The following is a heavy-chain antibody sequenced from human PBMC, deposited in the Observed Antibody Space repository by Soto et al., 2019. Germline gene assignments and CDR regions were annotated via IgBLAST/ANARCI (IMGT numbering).Heavy chain of an antibody. J-gene: IGHJ3*01. D-gene: IGHD2-8*01. CDR3: VRRYFTNGVCYAFDF. CDR2: IYWDDDK. V-gene: IGHV2-5*02. Sequence: QITLKESGPTLVKPTQTLTLTCTFSGFSLSTSGVGVGWFRQPPGKALEWLALIYWDDDKRYRPSLKSRLTITKDTSKNQVVLTMTNMDPVDTARYYCVRRYFTNGVCYAFDFWGQGTMVTVSS. CDR1: GFSLSTSGVG.